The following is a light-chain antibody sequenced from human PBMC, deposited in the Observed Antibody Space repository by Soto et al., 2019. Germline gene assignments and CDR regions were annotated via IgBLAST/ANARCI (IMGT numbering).Light chain of an antibody. CDR1: SSDVGGYNY. CDR3: SSYTTSPTPWV. J-gene: IGLJ3*02. CDR2: EVS. V-gene: IGLV2-14*01. Sequence: QSALTQPASVSGSPGQSITISCTGTSSDVGGYNYVSWYQQHPGKAPKLMIYEVSNRPSGVSNRFSGSKSGNTASLTISGLQAEDEAYYYCSSYTTSPTPWVFGGGTKLTVL.